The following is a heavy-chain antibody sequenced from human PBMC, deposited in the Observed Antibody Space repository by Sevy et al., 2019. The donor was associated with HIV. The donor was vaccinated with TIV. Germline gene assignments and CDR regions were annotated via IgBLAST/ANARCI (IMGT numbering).Heavy chain of an antibody. CDR2: ISFSGIYI. CDR3: ATSSGWALDY. CDR1: GINFKTYK. Sequence: GGSLRLSCVASGINFKTYKINWVRQTPGKGLEWVSSISFSGIYIYYADFAKGRFTNSRDNARNSLYLQMISLTAEDTAVYYCATSSGWALDYWGQGTLVTVSS. J-gene: IGHJ4*02. V-gene: IGHV3-21*01. D-gene: IGHD6-19*01.